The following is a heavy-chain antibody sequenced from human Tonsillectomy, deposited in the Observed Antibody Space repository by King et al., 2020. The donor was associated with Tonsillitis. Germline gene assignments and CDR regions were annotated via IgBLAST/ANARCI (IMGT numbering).Heavy chain of an antibody. CDR2: IYHSGST. J-gene: IGHJ1*01. D-gene: IGHD1-26*01. Sequence: VQLQESGPGLVKPSETLSLTCAVSGYSISSGYYWGWIRQPPGKGLEWIGSIYHSGSTYYNPSLKSRVTISVDTSKNQFSLKLSSVTAADTAVYYCARAPSGRLVCIQYWGQGTLVTVSS. CDR3: ARAPSGRLVCIQY. CDR1: GYSISSGYY. V-gene: IGHV4-38-2*01.